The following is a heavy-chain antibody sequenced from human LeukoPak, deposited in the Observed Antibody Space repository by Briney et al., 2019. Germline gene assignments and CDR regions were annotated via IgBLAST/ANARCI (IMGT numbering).Heavy chain of an antibody. D-gene: IGHD4-11*01. J-gene: IGHJ6*03. V-gene: IGHV1-69*05. CDR1: GGTFSSYA. CDR3: ARGGGMTTVTEYYMDV. Sequence: GSSVKVSCKASGGTFSSYAIIWVRQAPGQGLEWMGGIIPIFGTANYAQKFQGRVTITTDESTSTAYMELSSLRSEDTAVYYCARGGGMTTVTEYYMDVWGKGTTVTVSS. CDR2: IIPIFGTA.